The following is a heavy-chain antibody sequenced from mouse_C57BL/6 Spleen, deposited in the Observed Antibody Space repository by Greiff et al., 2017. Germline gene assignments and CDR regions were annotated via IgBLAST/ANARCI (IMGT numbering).Heavy chain of an antibody. V-gene: IGHV1-80*01. Sequence: QVQLKESGAELVKPGASVKISCKASGYAFSSYWMNWVKQRPGKGLEWIGQIYPGDGDTNYNGKFKGKATLTADKSSSTAYMQLSSLTSEDSAVYFCARPYSNYEAWFAYWGQGTLVTVSA. D-gene: IGHD2-5*01. CDR1: GYAFSSYW. CDR3: ARPYSNYEAWFAY. J-gene: IGHJ3*01. CDR2: IYPGDGDT.